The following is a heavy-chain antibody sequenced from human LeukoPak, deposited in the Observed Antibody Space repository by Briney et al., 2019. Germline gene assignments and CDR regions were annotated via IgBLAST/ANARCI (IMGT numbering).Heavy chain of an antibody. CDR2: ISGSGDTT. V-gene: IGHV3-23*01. CDR3: AKRDNNDYYTGLHVFDI. Sequence: PGGSLRLSCAASGFTFSSYAMTWVRQAPGKGPEWFSGISGSGDTTFYTDSVKGRFSISRDNSKNTLDLQMNSLRAEDTAVYYCAKRDNNDYYTGLHVFDIWGQGTMVTVSS. CDR1: GFTFSSYA. J-gene: IGHJ3*02. D-gene: IGHD3-22*01.